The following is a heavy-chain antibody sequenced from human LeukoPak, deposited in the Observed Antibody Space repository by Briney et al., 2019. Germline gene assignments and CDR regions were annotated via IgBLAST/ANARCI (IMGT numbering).Heavy chain of an antibody. J-gene: IGHJ4*02. CDR2: ISYDGSNK. CDR1: GFTFSSYA. Sequence: GGSPRLSCAASGFTFSSYAMHWVRQAPGKGLEWVAVISYDGSNKYYADSVKGRFTISRDNSKNTLYLQMNSLRAEDTAVYYCARDSRYCSGGSCYSGLVQHNYYFDYWGQGTLVTVSS. CDR3: ARDSRYCSGGSCYSGLVQHNYYFDY. D-gene: IGHD2-15*01. V-gene: IGHV3-30*04.